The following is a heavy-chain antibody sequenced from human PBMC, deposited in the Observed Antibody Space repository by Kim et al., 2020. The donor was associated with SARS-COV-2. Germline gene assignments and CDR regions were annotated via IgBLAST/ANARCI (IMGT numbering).Heavy chain of an antibody. CDR3: AKEYGYSYKVAGIAWVSISTEIDY. J-gene: IGHJ4*02. CDR1: GFTFSSYA. Sequence: GGSLRLSCAASGFTFSSYAMSWVRQAPGKGLEWVSAISGSGGSTYYADSVKGRFTISRDNSKNTLYLQMNSLRAEDTAVYYCAKEYGYSYKVAGIAWVSISTEIDYWGQGTLVTVSS. V-gene: IGHV3-23*01. D-gene: IGHD5-18*01. CDR2: ISGSGGST.